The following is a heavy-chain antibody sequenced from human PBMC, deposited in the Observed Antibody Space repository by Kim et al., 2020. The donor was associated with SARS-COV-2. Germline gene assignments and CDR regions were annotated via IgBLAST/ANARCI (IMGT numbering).Heavy chain of an antibody. CDR2: MTRDGSKD. CDR3: AKEGLLVPAACAKNYQQYYDMDV. CDR1: EFSLSIYC. D-gene: IGHD2-2*01. Sequence: GGSLRLSCAASEFSLSIYCMHWVRQAPGKGLEWVAVMTRDGSKDYYADSVKGRFTVSRDNSKNTLYLQMNSLRAEDTAVYYCAKEGLLVPAACAKNYQQYYDMDVWGKGPRVTVSS. J-gene: IGHJ6*04. V-gene: IGHV3-30*18.